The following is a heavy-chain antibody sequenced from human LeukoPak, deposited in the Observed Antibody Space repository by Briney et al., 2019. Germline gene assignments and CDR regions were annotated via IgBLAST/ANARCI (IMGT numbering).Heavy chain of an antibody. Sequence: SETLSLTCTGSGGSISSSSYYWGWIRQPPGKGLEWIGSIYYSGSTYYNPSLKSRVTISVDTSKNQFSLKLSSVTAADTAVYYCARDFVGVVISGAFDIWGQGTMVTVSS. D-gene: IGHD3-3*01. CDR3: ARDFVGVVISGAFDI. CDR1: GGSISSSSYY. CDR2: IYYSGST. V-gene: IGHV4-39*07. J-gene: IGHJ3*02.